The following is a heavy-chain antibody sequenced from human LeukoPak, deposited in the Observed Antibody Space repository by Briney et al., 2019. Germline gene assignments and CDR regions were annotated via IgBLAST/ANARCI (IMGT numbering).Heavy chain of an antibody. CDR3: AKASGSYRP. CDR2: IYPSGT. CDR1: GDSISSNY. V-gene: IGHV4-4*07. J-gene: IGHJ5*02. D-gene: IGHD1-26*01. Sequence: SGTLSLTCTGSGDSISSNYWSWIRQPPGKGLEWIGRIYPSGTNYNPSLKSRVTISVDKSKNKFSLKLISVTAAETAMYYCAKASGSYRPWGQGTLVTVSS.